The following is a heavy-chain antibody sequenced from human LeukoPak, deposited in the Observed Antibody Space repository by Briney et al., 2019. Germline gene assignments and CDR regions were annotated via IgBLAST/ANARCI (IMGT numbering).Heavy chain of an antibody. CDR3: AKRMSYDSSGYPLDS. CDR2: ISGSGGKT. D-gene: IGHD3-22*01. CDR1: GFTFSTYA. V-gene: IGHV3-23*01. J-gene: IGHJ4*02. Sequence: PGGSLRLSCAASGFTFSTYAMSWVRQAPGKGLEWVSAISGSGGKTYYADSVKGRFTISRDNSKNTLYLQMNSLRPEDTAVYYCAKRMSYDSSGYPLDSWGQGTLVTVSS.